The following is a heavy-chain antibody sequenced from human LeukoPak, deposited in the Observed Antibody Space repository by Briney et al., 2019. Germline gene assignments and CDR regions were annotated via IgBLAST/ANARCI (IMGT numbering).Heavy chain of an antibody. V-gene: IGHV3-23*01. D-gene: IGHD6-13*01. CDR2: ISDSGGST. CDR3: AKCRGSSWSDYFDY. J-gene: IGHJ4*02. CDR1: GFIFSRYA. Sequence: PGGSLRLSCAVSGFIFSRYAMSWVRKAPGKGLEWVSAISDSGGSTYYADSVKGRFTISRDNSRNTLYLQMNTLRAEDTAVYYCAKCRGSSWSDYFDYWGQGTLVTVSS.